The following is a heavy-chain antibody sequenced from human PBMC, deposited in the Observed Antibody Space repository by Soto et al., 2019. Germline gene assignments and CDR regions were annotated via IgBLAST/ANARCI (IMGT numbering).Heavy chain of an antibody. V-gene: IGHV1-3*01. CDR3: AKIPGRFLAYDY. J-gene: IGHJ4*02. CDR2: IHGGNGKT. Sequence: VKVSCKASGYTFTDYAIHWVRQGPGQRLEWMGWIHGGNGKTKYSPKFQGRVTISRDTSATTVYMELSSLTSEDTALYYCAKIPGRFLAYDYWGQGTLVTVSS. CDR1: GYTFTDYA. D-gene: IGHD3-3*01.